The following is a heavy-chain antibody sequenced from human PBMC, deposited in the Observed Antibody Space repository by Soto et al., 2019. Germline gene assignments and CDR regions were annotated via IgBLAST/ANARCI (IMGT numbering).Heavy chain of an antibody. CDR2: IWYDGSNK. CDR1: GFTFSSYG. Sequence: GGSLRLSCAASGFTFSSYGMHWVRQAPGKGLEWVAVIWYDGSNKYYADSVKGRFTISRDNSKNTLYLQMNSLRAEDTAVYYCARDQQLDYFDYWGQGTRVTVSS. D-gene: IGHD6-13*01. J-gene: IGHJ4*02. V-gene: IGHV3-33*01. CDR3: ARDQQLDYFDY.